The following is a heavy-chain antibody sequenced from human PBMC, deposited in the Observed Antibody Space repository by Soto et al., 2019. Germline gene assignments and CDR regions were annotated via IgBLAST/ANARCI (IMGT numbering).Heavy chain of an antibody. V-gene: IGHV5-10-1*01. CDR2: MDPGDTYA. J-gene: IGHJ5*02. Sequence: GESLKISCTGFGYTFTTFWISWLRQMPGKGLEWMGRMDPGDTYATYSPAFQFHVTISADKATSTAYLQSISLKASDTAMYFCARIYCNTTTCDSWFDPWGQRTQVT. CDR3: ARIYCNTTTCDSWFDP. CDR1: GYTFTTFW. D-gene: IGHD2-2*01.